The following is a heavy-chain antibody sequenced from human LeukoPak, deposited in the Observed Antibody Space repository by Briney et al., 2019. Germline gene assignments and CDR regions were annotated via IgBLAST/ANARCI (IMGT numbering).Heavy chain of an antibody. CDR1: GFIFSSYS. J-gene: IGHJ4*02. V-gene: IGHV3-21*01. D-gene: IGHD3-9*01. CDR3: ARVLNDILTGYTDY. CDR2: ISSSTSYI. Sequence: PGGSLRLPCAASGFIFSSYSMNWVRQAPGKGLEWVSSISSSTSYIYYADSVKGRFTISRDNAKNSLYLQMNSLRAEDTAVYYCARVLNDILTGYTDYWGQGTLVTVSS.